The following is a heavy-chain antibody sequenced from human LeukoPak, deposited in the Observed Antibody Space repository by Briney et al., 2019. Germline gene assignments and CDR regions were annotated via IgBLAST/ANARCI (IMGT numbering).Heavy chain of an antibody. D-gene: IGHD2-2*01. Sequence: SETLSLTCAVYGGSFSGYYWSWIRQPPGKGLEWIGEINHSGSTNYNPSLKSRVTTSVDTSKNQFSLKLSSVTAADTAVYYCARVIRYCSSTSCYPLYYYYYYMDVWGKGTTVTVSS. CDR3: ARVIRYCSSTSCYPLYYYYYYMDV. CDR2: INHSGST. CDR1: GGSFSGYY. J-gene: IGHJ6*03. V-gene: IGHV4-34*01.